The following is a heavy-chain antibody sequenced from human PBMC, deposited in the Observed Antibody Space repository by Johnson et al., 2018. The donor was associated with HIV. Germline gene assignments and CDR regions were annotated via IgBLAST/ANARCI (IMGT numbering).Heavy chain of an antibody. CDR1: GFTFSSYD. Sequence: EVQLVESGGGLVQPGGSLRLSCAASGFTFSSYDMHWVRQATGKGLEWVSAIGTAGDTYYPGSVKGRFTISRENAKNSLYLQMNSMRAEDTALYYCATGASADEHDAFDIWGQGTMVTVSP. J-gene: IGHJ3*02. CDR3: ATGASADEHDAFDI. D-gene: IGHD1/OR15-1a*01. CDR2: IGTAGDT. V-gene: IGHV3-13*01.